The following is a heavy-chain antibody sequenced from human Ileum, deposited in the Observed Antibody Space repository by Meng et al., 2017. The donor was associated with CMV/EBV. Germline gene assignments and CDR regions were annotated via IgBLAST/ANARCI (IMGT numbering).Heavy chain of an antibody. CDR1: GFTFDDYS. V-gene: IGHV3-43*01. D-gene: IGHD4-23*01. CDR3: TKSSGGNLSPMDV. Sequence: GESLKISCAASGFTFDDYSMYWVRQAPGQGLAWVSVISWDGGTTDYADSVKVRFTVSRDNSKNSLHLQMNSLRNEDSALYYCTKSSGGNLSPMDVWGQGTTVTVSS. CDR2: ISWDGGTT. J-gene: IGHJ6*02.